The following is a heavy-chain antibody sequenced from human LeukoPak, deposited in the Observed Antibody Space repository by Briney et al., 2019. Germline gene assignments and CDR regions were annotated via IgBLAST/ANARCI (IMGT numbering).Heavy chain of an antibody. CDR1: GGSISSSSYY. J-gene: IGHJ4*02. Sequence: PSETLSLTCTVSGGSISSSSYYWGWIRQPPGKGLEWIGSIYYSGSTYYNSSLKSRITISVDTSKNQFSLELTSVTAADTAVYYCARLAARGSSVDYWGQGTLVTVSS. CDR3: ARLAARGSSVDY. D-gene: IGHD6-13*01. V-gene: IGHV4-39*01. CDR2: IYYSGST.